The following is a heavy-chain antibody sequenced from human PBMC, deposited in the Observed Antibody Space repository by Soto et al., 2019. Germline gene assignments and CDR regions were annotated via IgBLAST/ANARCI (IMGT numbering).Heavy chain of an antibody. CDR3: ARVGAVTGFFYYAMDS. V-gene: IGHV5-51*01. CDR2: ISPGDSDT. D-gene: IGHD3-9*01. J-gene: IGHJ6*02. Sequence: GESLKISCKGSGYSLTSYWIAWVRQMPGKGLEWMGIISPGDSDTRYSPSFEGQVTISADKSISTAYLQWSSLKASDTAMYYCARVGAVTGFFYYAMDSWGQRTTVTVSS. CDR1: GYSLTSYW.